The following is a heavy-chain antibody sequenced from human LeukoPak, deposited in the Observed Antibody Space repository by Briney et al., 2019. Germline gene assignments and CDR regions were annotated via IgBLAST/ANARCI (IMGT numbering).Heavy chain of an antibody. Sequence: SETLSLTCTVSGGSISGYYWSWIRQPPGKGLEWIGYIYYTGSTYYNPSLKSRVTISADTSKNQFSLRLSSVTAADTAVYYCARSVGIFAAFDIWGQGTMVTVSS. CDR3: ARSVGIFAAFDI. V-gene: IGHV4-59*06. CDR2: IYYTGST. CDR1: GGSISGYY. J-gene: IGHJ3*02. D-gene: IGHD1-14*01.